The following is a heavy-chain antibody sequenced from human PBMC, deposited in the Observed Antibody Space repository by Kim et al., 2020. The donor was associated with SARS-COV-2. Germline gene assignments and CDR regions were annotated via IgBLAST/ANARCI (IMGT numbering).Heavy chain of an antibody. J-gene: IGHJ4*02. CDR1: GFTFSSYS. CDR2: ISSSSSYI. Sequence: GGSLRLSCAASGFTFSSYSMNWVRQAPGKGLEWVSSISSSSSYIYYADSVKGRFTISRDNAKNSLYLQMNSLRAEDTAVYYCASGDFSGWYEGVDYWGQGTLVTVSS. V-gene: IGHV3-21*01. D-gene: IGHD6-19*01. CDR3: ASGDFSGWYEGVDY.